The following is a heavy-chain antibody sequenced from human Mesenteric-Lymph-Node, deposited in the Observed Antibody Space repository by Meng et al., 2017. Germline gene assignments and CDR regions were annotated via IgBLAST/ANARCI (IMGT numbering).Heavy chain of an antibody. CDR3: ARGYYVYYFDD. D-gene: IGHD3-10*02. J-gene: IGHJ4*02. CDR1: GDYISSGNYY. CDR2: ISTSGST. V-gene: IGHV4-61*02. Sequence: QVALQGPAPGLVKPSHTLLLTCSVSGDYISSGNYYWSWIRQPAGKGLEWIGRISTSGSTNYNPFLKSGVTISLDTSKNQFSLNLSSVTAADTAVYYCARGYYVYYFDDWGQGTLVTVSS.